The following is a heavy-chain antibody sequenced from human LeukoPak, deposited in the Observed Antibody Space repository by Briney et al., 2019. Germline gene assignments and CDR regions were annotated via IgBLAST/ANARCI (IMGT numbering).Heavy chain of an antibody. D-gene: IGHD1-14*01. CDR3: ARRNLFDY. J-gene: IGHJ4*02. V-gene: IGHV3-7*01. Sequence: GGSLRLSCVASGSTFRDYWMTWVRQAPGKGLECVANIKYDGSDKYYVDSVKGRFTISRDNAKNSVYLQMNSLRVEDMAVYYCARRNLFDYWGQGTVVTVSS. CDR1: GSTFRDYW. CDR2: IKYDGSDK.